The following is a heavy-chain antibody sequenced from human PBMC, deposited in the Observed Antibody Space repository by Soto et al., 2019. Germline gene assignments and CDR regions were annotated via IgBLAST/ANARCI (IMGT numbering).Heavy chain of an antibody. Sequence: QVQLQESGPGLVKPSGTLSLTCDVSGYSMSSTYWWSWVRQSPLEGLEWIGEIYPTTGRANYNPSLRSRVTISADSSKNQFSLNLRSVTAADTAMYYCARHVGVTGTRGFDYWGQGIPVSVSS. V-gene: IGHV4-4*02. CDR2: IYPTTGRA. CDR1: GYSMSSTYW. D-gene: IGHD1-1*01. CDR3: ARHVGVTGTRGFDY. J-gene: IGHJ4*02.